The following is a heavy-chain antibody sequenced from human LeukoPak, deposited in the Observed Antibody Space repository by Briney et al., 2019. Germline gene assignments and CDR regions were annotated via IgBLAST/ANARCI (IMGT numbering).Heavy chain of an antibody. CDR1: GYTFINYG. V-gene: IGHV1-69*05. CDR2: IIPIFGTA. J-gene: IGHJ4*02. Sequence: ASVKVSCKASGYTFINYGFSWVRQAPGQGLEWMGGIIPIFGTANYALKFQGRVTITTDESTSTAYMELSSLRSEDTAVYYCARGRQGYYFDYWGQGTLVTVSS. CDR3: ARGRQGYYFDY.